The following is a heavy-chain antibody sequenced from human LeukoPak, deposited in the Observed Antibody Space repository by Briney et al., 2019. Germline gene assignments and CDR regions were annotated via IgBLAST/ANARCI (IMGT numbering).Heavy chain of an antibody. CDR2: INPDGSTT. D-gene: IGHD3-10*01. CDR1: GFTFSYYW. CDR3: AKDLHYGSADY. Sequence: GGSLRLSCAASGFTFSYYWMHWVRQDPGKGLVWVSFINPDGSTTNYADSVKGRFTISRDNAKNALYLQMNSLRAEDTAVYYCAKDLHYGSADYWGQGTLVTVSS. J-gene: IGHJ4*02. V-gene: IGHV3-74*01.